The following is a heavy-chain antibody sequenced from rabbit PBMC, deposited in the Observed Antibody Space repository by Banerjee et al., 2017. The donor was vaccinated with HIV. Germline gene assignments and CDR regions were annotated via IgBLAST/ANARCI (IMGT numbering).Heavy chain of an antibody. D-gene: IGHD7-1*01. Sequence: QEQLVESGGGLVQPGESLTLTCTASGFSFSSAYYMCWVRQAPGKGLEWIACINVGGTGSTWYAAWVNGRFTISRSTSLNTVDLKMTSLTAADTATYFCARGDHGDTGYGNGITYFNLWGPGTLVTVS. V-gene: IGHV1S43*01. CDR3: ARGDHGDTGYGNGITYFNL. J-gene: IGHJ4*01. CDR2: INVGGTGST. CDR1: GFSFSSAYY.